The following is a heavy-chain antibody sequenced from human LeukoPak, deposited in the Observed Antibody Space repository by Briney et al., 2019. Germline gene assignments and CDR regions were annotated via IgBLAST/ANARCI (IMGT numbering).Heavy chain of an antibody. V-gene: IGHV3-7*01. J-gene: IGHJ6*02. Sequence: PGGSLRLSCAASGFTFSSYWMSWVRQAPGKGLEWVANIKQDGSEQYYVDSVKGRFTISRDNAKNSLYLQMNSLRAEDTAVYYCARVSRDFYSNYYYHYGMDVWGQGTTVTVSS. CDR1: GFTFSSYW. D-gene: IGHD4-11*01. CDR3: ARVSRDFYSNYYYHYGMDV. CDR2: IKQDGSEQ.